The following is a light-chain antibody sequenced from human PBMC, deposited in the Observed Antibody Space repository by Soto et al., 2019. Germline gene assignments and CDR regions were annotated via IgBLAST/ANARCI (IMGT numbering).Light chain of an antibody. CDR3: RSYAGSNSVI. J-gene: IGLJ2*01. CDR1: SSDVGGYNY. Sequence: QSALTQPPSASGSPGQSVTISCTGTSSDVGGYNYVSWYQQHPGKAPQLMIYDVTKRPSGVPGRFSGSKSGNTASLTVSGLQAEDEADYYCRSYAGSNSVIFGGGTKLTVL. V-gene: IGLV2-8*01. CDR2: DVT.